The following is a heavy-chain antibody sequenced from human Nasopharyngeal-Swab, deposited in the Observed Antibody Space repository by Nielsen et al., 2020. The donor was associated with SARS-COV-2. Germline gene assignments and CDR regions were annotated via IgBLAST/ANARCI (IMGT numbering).Heavy chain of an antibody. J-gene: IGHJ4*02. D-gene: IGHD3-22*01. Sequence: ASVKVSCKASGYTFTGYYMQWVRQAPGQGLEWMGRINPNSGGTNYAQKFQGRVTMTRDTSISTAYMELSRLRSDDTAVYYCARGPLYYYDSENHFDYWGQGTLVTVSS. CDR2: INPNSGGT. CDR1: GYTFTGYY. CDR3: ARGPLYYYDSENHFDY. V-gene: IGHV1-2*06.